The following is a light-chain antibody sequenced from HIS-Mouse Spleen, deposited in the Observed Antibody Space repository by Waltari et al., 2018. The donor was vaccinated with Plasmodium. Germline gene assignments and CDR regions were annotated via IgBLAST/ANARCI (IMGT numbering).Light chain of an antibody. Sequence: QSALTQPASVSGSPGQSITISCTGTSSDVGDYKYVSWYQQHPGKAPKLMIYEVSNRPSGVSNRFSGSKSGNTASLTISGLQAEDEADYYCSSYTSSSTHWVFGGGTKLTVL. CDR3: SSYTSSSTHWV. CDR2: EVS. V-gene: IGLV2-14*01. J-gene: IGLJ3*02. CDR1: SSDVGDYKY.